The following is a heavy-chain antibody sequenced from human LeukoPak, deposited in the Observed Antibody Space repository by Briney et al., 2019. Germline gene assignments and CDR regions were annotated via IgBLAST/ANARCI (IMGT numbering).Heavy chain of an antibody. J-gene: IGHJ3*02. D-gene: IGHD3-3*01. Sequence: GGSLRLSCAASGFTFSSYGMHWVRQAPGKGLEWVAFIRSDEGNKYYADSVKGRFTISRDDSKSTLYLQMNSLRAEDTAVYYCAREKKTEWTTGAFDMWGQGTMVIVSS. CDR3: AREKKTEWTTGAFDM. V-gene: IGHV3-30*02. CDR2: IRSDEGNK. CDR1: GFTFSSYG.